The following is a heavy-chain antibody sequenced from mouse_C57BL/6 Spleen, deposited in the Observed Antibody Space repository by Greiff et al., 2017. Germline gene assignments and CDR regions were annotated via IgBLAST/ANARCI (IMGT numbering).Heavy chain of an antibody. V-gene: IGHV1-82*01. J-gene: IGHJ2*01. CDR3: ARGGDY. CDR1: GYAFSSSW. Sequence: QVQLQQSGPELVKPGASVKISCKASGYAFSSSWMNWVKQRPGKGLEWIGRIYPGDGDTNYNGKFKGKATLTADKSSSTAYMQLSSLTAEDSAVYFCARGGDYWGQGTTLTVSS. CDR2: IYPGDGDT.